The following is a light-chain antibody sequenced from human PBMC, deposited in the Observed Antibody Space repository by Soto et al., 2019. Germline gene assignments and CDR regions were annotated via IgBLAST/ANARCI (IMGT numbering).Light chain of an antibody. CDR1: QDISSS. CDR2: AAS. CDR3: QQSYVTPWT. V-gene: IGKV1-39*01. Sequence: DSQMTQSPSSLSASIGDRVTISCRASQDISSSLNWYQHKSGKAPKLLIYAASGLHSGVPSRFSGSGSGTDFTLTISSLQPEDFATYYCQQSYVTPWTFGQGTKVEIK. J-gene: IGKJ1*01.